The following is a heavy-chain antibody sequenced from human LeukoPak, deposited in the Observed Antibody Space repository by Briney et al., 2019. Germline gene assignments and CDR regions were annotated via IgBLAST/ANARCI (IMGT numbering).Heavy chain of an antibody. CDR2: INPSGGST. CDR1: GYTLTELS. D-gene: IGHD5-12*01. CDR3: ARAGSGYGDWFDP. Sequence: ASVKVSCKVSGYTLTELSMHWVRQAPGQGLEWMGIINPSGGSTSYAQKFQGRVTMTRDTSTSTVYMELSSLRSEDTAVYYCARAGSGYGDWFDPWGQGTLVTVSS. V-gene: IGHV1-46*01. J-gene: IGHJ5*02.